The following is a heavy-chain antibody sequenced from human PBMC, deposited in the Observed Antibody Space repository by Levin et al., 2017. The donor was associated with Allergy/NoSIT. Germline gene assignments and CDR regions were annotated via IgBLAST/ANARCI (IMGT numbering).Heavy chain of an antibody. J-gene: IGHJ3*02. CDR1: GFTFSSYG. CDR2: IWYDGSNK. CDR3: ARDKRSYDYIWGSYRRRGVDAFDI. Sequence: GGSLRLSCAASGFTFSSYGMHWVRQAPGKGLEWVAVIWYDGSNKYYADSVKGRFTISRDNSKNTLYLQMNSLRAEDTAVYYCARDKRSYDYIWGSYRRRGVDAFDIWGQGTMVTVSS. V-gene: IGHV3-33*01. D-gene: IGHD3-16*02.